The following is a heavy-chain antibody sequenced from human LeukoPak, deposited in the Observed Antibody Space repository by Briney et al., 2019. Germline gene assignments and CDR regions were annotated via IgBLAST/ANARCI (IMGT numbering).Heavy chain of an antibody. CDR3: ARDDIVVVVAATPHAFDI. CDR1: GYTFTSYV. J-gene: IGHJ3*02. V-gene: IGHV1-3*01. D-gene: IGHD2-15*01. CDR2: INDGNGNT. Sequence: ASVKVSCKASGYTFTSYVMHWVRQAPGQRLGWMGCINDGNGNTKYSQEFQGRVTMTTDTSTSTAYMELRSLRSDDTAVYYCARDDIVVVVAATPHAFDIWGQGTMVTVSS.